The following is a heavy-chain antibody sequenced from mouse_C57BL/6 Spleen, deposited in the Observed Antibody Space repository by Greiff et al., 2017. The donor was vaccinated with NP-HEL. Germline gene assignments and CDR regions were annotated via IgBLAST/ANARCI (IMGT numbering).Heavy chain of an antibody. Sequence: VQLQQPGAELVRPGSSVKLSCKASGYTFTSYWMDWVKQRPGQGLEWIGNIYPSDSETHYNQKFKDKATLTVDKSSSTAYMQLSSLTSEDSAVYYCARKGAQANFDYWGQGTTLTVSS. CDR3: ARKGAQANFDY. V-gene: IGHV1-61*01. D-gene: IGHD3-2*02. J-gene: IGHJ2*01. CDR2: IYPSDSET. CDR1: GYTFTSYW.